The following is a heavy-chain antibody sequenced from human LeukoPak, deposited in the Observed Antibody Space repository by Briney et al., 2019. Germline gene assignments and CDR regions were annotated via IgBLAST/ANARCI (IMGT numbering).Heavy chain of an antibody. V-gene: IGHV3-23*01. CDR2: VSSRDDST. CDR3: AKWGDYDILTGYYDSDY. CDR1: GFTFSNYA. J-gene: IGHJ4*02. Sequence: QPGGSLRLSCAASGFTFSNYAMSWVRQAPGKGLEWVSAVSSRDDSTYYADSVKGRFTISRDNSKNTLYLQMNSLRAEDTAVYYCAKWGDYDILTGYYDSDYWGQGTLVTVSS. D-gene: IGHD3-9*01.